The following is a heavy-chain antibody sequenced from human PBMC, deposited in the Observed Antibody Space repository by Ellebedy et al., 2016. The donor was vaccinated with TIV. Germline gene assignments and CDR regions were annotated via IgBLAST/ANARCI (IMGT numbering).Heavy chain of an antibody. CDR2: MYHSGSI. CDR3: ARKSRGGWYFDL. D-gene: IGHD3-10*01. CDR1: AGSISNYY. J-gene: IGHJ2*01. V-gene: IGHV4-59*08. Sequence: MPSETLSLTCTVSAGSISNYYWNWIRQPPGKGLEWIAYMYHSGSINYNPSLKSRVTISLDTSKDQFSLKLNSVTAADTAVYYCARKSRGGWYFDLWGRGTLVTVSS.